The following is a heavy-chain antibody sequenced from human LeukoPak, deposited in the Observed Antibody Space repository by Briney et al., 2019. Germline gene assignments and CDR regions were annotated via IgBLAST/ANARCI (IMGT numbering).Heavy chain of an antibody. CDR2: IGTAGEI. J-gene: IGHJ2*01. CDR3: ARAGYSSSWYSRYFDL. Sequence: GGSLRLSCAASGFTFSSYDMHWVRHATGKGLEWVSGIGTAGEIYYPGSVKGRFTISRENAKNSLYLQMSSLRAGDTAVYYCARAGYSSSWYSRYFDLWGRGTLVTVSS. D-gene: IGHD6-13*01. V-gene: IGHV3-13*01. CDR1: GFTFSSYD.